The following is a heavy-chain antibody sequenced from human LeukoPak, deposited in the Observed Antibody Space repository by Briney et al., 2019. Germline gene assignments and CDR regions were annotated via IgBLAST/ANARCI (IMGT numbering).Heavy chain of an antibody. V-gene: IGHV3-23*01. D-gene: IGHD3-16*01. CDR2: ISGSGGST. CDR3: AKVIESYYDYVPGFDY. CDR1: GFTFSSYA. Sequence: PGGSLRLSCAASGFTFSSYAMSWVRQAPGRGLDWVSSISGSGGSTYYADSVKGRFIISRDNSKNTLYLQMNSLRAEDTAVYYCAKVIESYYDYVPGFDYWGQGTLVTVSS. J-gene: IGHJ4*02.